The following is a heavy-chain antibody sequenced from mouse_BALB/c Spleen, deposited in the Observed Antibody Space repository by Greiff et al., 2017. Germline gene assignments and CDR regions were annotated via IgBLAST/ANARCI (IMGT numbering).Heavy chain of an antibody. CDR1: GFTFTAYY. Sequence: EVKVVESGGGLVQPGGSLRLSCATSGFTFTAYYMSWVRQPPGKALEWLGFIRNKANGYTTEYSASVKGRFTISRDNSQSILYLQMNTLRAEDSATYYCARGFDYGYFDVWGAGTTVTVSS. J-gene: IGHJ1*01. CDR3: ARGFDYGYFDV. V-gene: IGHV7-3*02. CDR2: IRNKANGYTT.